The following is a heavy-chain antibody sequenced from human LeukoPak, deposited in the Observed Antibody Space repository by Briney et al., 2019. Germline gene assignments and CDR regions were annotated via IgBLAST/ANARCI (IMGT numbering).Heavy chain of an antibody. D-gene: IGHD6-19*01. CDR3: ARSNSGWSPFDY. Sequence: ASVKVSCKAFGYTLTGYYMQWVRQAPGQRLEWMGWINPNTGGAKYAQKFQGRVTMTRDTSISTAYSELSNLKSDDTAVYYCARSNSGWSPFDYWGQGTLVTVSS. V-gene: IGHV1-2*02. J-gene: IGHJ4*02. CDR2: INPNTGGA. CDR1: GYTLTGYY.